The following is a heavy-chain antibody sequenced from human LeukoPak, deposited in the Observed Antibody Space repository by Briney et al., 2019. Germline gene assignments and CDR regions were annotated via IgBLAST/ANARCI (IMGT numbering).Heavy chain of an antibody. J-gene: IGHJ4*02. CDR3: AKEFEDIVVVVAAAGYFYY. CDR2: ISGSGGST. CDR1: GFTFRSYA. V-gene: IGHV3-23*01. Sequence: GGSLRLSCAASGFTFRSYAMSGVRQAPGRGGEWVSAISGSGGSTYYADSVKGRFTISRDNSNNTLYLQMNSLRAEDTAVYYCAKEFEDIVVVVAAAGYFYYWGQGTLVTVSS. D-gene: IGHD2-15*01.